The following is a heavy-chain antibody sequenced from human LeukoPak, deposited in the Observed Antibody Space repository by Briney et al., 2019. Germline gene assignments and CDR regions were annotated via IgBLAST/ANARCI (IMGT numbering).Heavy chain of an antibody. CDR2: ISSSGSTI. CDR1: GFTFSDYY. J-gene: IGHJ4*02. Sequence: GGSLRLSCAASGFTFSDYYMSWIRQAPGKGLEWVSYISSSGSTIYYADSVKGRFTISRDNAKNSLYLQMNSLRAEDTAVYYCAREPKQWLVPIDFWGQGTLVTVSS. V-gene: IGHV3-11*04. CDR3: AREPKQWLVPIDF. D-gene: IGHD6-19*01.